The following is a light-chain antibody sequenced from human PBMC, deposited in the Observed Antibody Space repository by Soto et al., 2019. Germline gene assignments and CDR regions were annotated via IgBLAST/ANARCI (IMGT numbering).Light chain of an antibody. J-gene: IGKJ1*01. CDR1: LSVSSH. Sequence: DIQMTQSPSSLSASVGDRVTVTCRASLSVSSHLNWYQQKPGKAPKLLIYAASSLHSGVPSRFSGSGSGTVFTLTISSLLPEDCATYFCYQSYSTPWTLGQGTTVDIK. CDR3: YQSYSTPWT. CDR2: AAS. V-gene: IGKV1-39*01.